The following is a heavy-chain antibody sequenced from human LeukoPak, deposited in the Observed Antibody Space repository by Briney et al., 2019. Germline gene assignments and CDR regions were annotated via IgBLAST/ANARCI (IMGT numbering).Heavy chain of an antibody. Sequence: PGGSLRLSCAATEFTFTTYWMHWVRHAPGKGLVWVSHINSDGSITNYADSVKGRLTISRDNAKNTLYLQMNSLRVEDTAVYYCARATWQMPFDYWGQGTLVTVSS. CDR3: ARATWQMPFDY. CDR1: EFTFTTYW. J-gene: IGHJ4*02. D-gene: IGHD2/OR15-2a*01. CDR2: INSDGSIT. V-gene: IGHV3-74*01.